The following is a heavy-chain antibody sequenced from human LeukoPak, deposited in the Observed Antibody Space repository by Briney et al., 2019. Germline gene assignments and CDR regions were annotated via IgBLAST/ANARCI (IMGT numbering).Heavy chain of an antibody. J-gene: IGHJ5*02. CDR2: ISAYNANT. CDR1: GYTFTSYG. V-gene: IGHV1-18*01. CDR3: ARDTFRAAPSYYDSSHHPDQTHNWFDP. D-gene: IGHD3-22*01. Sequence: ASVKVSCKASGYTFTSYGISWVRHAPGQELEWMGWISAYNANTNYAQKLQGRVTMTTDTSTSTPYMELRSLRSDDTAVYYCARDTFRAAPSYYDSSHHPDQTHNWFDPWGQGTLVTVSS.